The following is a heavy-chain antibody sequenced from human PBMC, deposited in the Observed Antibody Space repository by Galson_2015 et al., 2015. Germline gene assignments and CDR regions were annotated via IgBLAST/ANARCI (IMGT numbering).Heavy chain of an antibody. D-gene: IGHD2-15*01. CDR1: GFTFSDYY. Sequence: SLRLSCAVSGFTFSDYYMSWIRQAPGKGLEWISYISSSDSTVYHADSVKGRFTISRNNAKNSLFLQMNSLRVEDTALCYCARVARSGGGCYVKNWGQGTLVTVSS. CDR2: ISSSDSTV. V-gene: IGHV3-11*01. CDR3: ARVARSGGGCYVKN. J-gene: IGHJ4*02.